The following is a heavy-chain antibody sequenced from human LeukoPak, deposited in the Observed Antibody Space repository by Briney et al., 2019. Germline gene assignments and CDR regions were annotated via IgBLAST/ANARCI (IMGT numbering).Heavy chain of an antibody. CDR1: GFTFDDYP. J-gene: IGHJ3*02. Sequence: GGSLRLSCAASGFTFDDYPMYWVRQAPGKGLEWVSSISRNSGSIAYADSVKGRFTISRDNAKNSLYLQMKSLRAEDTALYYCAKDDAFDIWGQGTMVTVSS. CDR3: AKDDAFDI. CDR2: ISRNSGSI. V-gene: IGHV3-9*01.